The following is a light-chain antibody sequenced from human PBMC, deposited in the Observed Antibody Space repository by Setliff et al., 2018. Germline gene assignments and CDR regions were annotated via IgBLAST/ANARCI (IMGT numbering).Light chain of an antibody. J-gene: IGLJ3*02. CDR3: LSYTSQTTHAL. Sequence: QSVLTQPAAVSGSPGQSITISCTGTSGDVGGYNYVSWYQQHPDKAPKLMIYEVSKRPSGVSDRFSGSKSGNTASLTISGLQAEDEADYYCLSYTSQTTHALFGGGTKVTVL. CDR1: SGDVGGYNY. V-gene: IGLV2-14*03. CDR2: EVS.